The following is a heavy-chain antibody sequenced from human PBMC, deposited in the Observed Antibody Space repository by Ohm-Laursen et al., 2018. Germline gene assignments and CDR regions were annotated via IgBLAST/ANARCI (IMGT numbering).Heavy chain of an antibody. J-gene: IGHJ4*02. V-gene: IGHV1-2*02. D-gene: IGHD6-19*01. CDR1: GYTFTGYY. CDR3: ARVRLGAVAAFDY. CDR2: SSPNSAGR. Sequence: ASVKVSCKASGYTFTGYYMHWVRQAPGQGLEWMGWSSPNSAGRNYAQKFQGRVTMTRDTSISTAYMELSRLRSDGTAVYYCARVRLGAVAAFDYWGQGTLVTVSS.